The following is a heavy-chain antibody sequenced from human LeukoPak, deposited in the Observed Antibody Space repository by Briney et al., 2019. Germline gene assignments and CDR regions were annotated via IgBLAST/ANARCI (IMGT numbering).Heavy chain of an antibody. CDR1: GGAISNYD. Sequence: SETLSLTCTVSGGAISNYDWSWIRQFPGKGLEWTGYIYNSGSTNYNPSLKSRVTISKDTSKNQFSLKLSSVTAADTAVYYCARVGAAMDNFDYWGQGTLVTVS. CDR2: IYNSGST. D-gene: IGHD5-18*01. CDR3: ARVGAAMDNFDY. J-gene: IGHJ4*02. V-gene: IGHV4-59*01.